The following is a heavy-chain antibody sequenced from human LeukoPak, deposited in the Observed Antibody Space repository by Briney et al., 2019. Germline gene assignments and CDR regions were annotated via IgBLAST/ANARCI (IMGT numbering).Heavy chain of an antibody. V-gene: IGHV5-51*01. D-gene: IGHD3-16*01. Sequence: GESLKISCKGSGYSFNCYWIGWVRQMPGKGVEWMGIIYPGDYDTRYSPSFQAQVTLPADKSISTAYLQWSSLKASDTAMYYCARWSVGEPNDDWGQGTLVTVSS. J-gene: IGHJ4*02. CDR3: ARWSVGEPNDD. CDR2: IYPGDYDT. CDR1: GYSFNCYW.